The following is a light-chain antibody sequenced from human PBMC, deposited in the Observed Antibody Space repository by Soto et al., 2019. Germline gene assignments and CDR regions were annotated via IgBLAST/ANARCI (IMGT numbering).Light chain of an antibody. Sequence: QSVLTQPPSASGTPGQRVTISCSGSSSNIGPTTVNWYQQLPGTAPKLVIYSNNQRPSGVPARFSGSKSGTSASLAISGRQCEDEANYYCAAWDDSLNRVVFGGGTKLTVL. CDR2: SNN. CDR1: SSNIGPTT. V-gene: IGLV1-44*01. J-gene: IGLJ3*02. CDR3: AAWDDSLNRVV.